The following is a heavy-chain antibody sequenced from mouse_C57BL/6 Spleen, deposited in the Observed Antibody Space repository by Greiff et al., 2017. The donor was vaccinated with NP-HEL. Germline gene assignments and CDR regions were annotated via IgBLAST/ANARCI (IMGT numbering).Heavy chain of an antibody. J-gene: IGHJ2*01. V-gene: IGHV3-6*01. D-gene: IGHD2-10*01. CDR2: ISYDGSN. CDR3: ARVRAYYLYYFDY. Sequence: EVQLQESGPGLVKPSQSLSLTCSVTGYSITSGYYWNWIRQFPGNKLEWMGYISYDGSNNYNPSLKNRISITRDTSKNQFFLKLNSVTTEDTATYYCARVRAYYLYYFDYWGQGTTLTVSS. CDR1: GYSITSGYY.